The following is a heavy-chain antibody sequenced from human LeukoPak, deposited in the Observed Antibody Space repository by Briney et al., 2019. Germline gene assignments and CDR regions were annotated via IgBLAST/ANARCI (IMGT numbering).Heavy chain of an antibody. CDR1: GFTFSSYA. CDR2: ISSNGGST. Sequence: GGSLRLSCAASGFTFSSYAMHWVRQAPGKGLEYVSTISSNGGSTYYANSVKGRFTISRDNSKNTLYLQMGSLRAEDIAVYYCARVDSDYYDSTGPNDYWGQGTLVTVSS. V-gene: IGHV3-64*01. D-gene: IGHD3-22*01. CDR3: ARVDSDYYDSTGPNDY. J-gene: IGHJ4*02.